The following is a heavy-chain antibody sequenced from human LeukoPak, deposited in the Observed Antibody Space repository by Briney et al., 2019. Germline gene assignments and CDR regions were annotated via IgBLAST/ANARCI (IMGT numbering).Heavy chain of an antibody. V-gene: IGHV4-59*01. CDR3: ARVYYSSSYDYWYFDL. D-gene: IGHD6-13*01. Sequence: SETLSLTCTVSGDSIRSYYWSWIRQPPGKGLEWIGYIYYSETANYNPSLKSRVTISVDTSKNQFSLKLTSVTAADTAVYYCARVYYSSSYDYWYFDLWGRGTLVTVSS. CDR1: GDSIRSYY. J-gene: IGHJ2*01. CDR2: IYYSETA.